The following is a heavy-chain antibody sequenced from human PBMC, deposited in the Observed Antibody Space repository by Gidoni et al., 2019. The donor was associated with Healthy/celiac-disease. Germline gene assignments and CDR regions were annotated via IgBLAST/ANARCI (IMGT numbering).Heavy chain of an antibody. CDR2: ISYDGSNK. D-gene: IGHD3-10*01. J-gene: IGHJ6*02. V-gene: IGHV3-30*18. CDR1: GFTFSSYG. Sequence: QVQLVESGGGVVQPGRSLRLSCAASGFTFSSYGMHWVRQAPGKGLAWVAVISYDGSNKYYADSVKGRFTISRDNSKNTLYLQMNSLRAEDTAVYYCAKDFGYYYGMDVWGQGTTVTVSS. CDR3: AKDFGYYYGMDV.